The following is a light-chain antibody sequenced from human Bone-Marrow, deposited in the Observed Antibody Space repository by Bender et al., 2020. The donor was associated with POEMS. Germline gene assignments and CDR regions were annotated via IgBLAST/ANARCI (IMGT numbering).Light chain of an antibody. V-gene: IGLV1-44*01. Sequence: QSVLTQPPSASGPPGQRVTISCSGSTSNIGSNTVNWYHHLPGTAPKLIVHSNDRRPSGVPDRFSASKSGNSASLAISGLQSEDEADYYCATWDDSLNGWVFGGGTKLTVL. J-gene: IGLJ3*02. CDR2: SND. CDR1: TSNIGSNT. CDR3: ATWDDSLNGWV.